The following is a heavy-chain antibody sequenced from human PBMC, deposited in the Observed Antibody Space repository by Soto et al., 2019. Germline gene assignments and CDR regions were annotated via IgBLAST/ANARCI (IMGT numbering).Heavy chain of an antibody. Sequence: PSETLCLTWGVEGGSFSGYDWSWIRQPPGRGLEWIGEINHSGSTSYNPSLTSRVTISVDTSTNHFSLKLTSVTAAVAAVYYCARGGIAARLQHWGQGTLVTVSS. V-gene: IGHV4-34*01. D-gene: IGHD6-6*01. J-gene: IGHJ1*01. CDR3: ARGGIAARLQH. CDR1: GGSFSGYD. CDR2: INHSGST.